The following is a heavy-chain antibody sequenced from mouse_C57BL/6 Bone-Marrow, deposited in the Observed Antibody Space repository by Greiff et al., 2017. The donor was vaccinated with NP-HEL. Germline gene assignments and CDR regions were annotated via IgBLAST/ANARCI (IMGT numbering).Heavy chain of an antibody. CDR2: IYPRSGNT. J-gene: IGHJ2*01. Sequence: QVQLQQSGAELARPGASVKLSCKASGYTFTSYGISWVKLRTGQGLEWIGEIYPRSGNTYYNEKFKGKATLTADKSSSTAYMELRSLTSEDSAVYFCAKGGSMVTTEYYFDYWGQGTTLTVSS. D-gene: IGHD2-2*01. V-gene: IGHV1-81*01. CDR3: AKGGSMVTTEYYFDY. CDR1: GYTFTSYG.